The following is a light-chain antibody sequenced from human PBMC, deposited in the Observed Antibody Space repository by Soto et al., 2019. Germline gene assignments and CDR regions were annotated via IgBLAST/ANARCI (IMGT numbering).Light chain of an antibody. CDR3: QQYGRPPKT. Sequence: DIVLTHSPRTLSLSPWERATLSCRASRSISSSRYVAWYQQKPGQAPRLLIYDSSIRATGIPDRFSGSGSGTDFTLTISRLEPEDFAVYFCQQYGRPPKTFGLGTKVDNK. V-gene: IGKV3-20*01. CDR1: RSISSSRY. J-gene: IGKJ1*01. CDR2: DSS.